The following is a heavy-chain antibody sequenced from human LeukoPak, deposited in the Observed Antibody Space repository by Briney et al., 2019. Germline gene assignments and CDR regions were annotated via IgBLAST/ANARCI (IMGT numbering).Heavy chain of an antibody. J-gene: IGHJ6*02. CDR2: ISYDGSNK. CDR3: AKVYYDFWSGYGMDV. D-gene: IGHD3-3*01. CDR1: GFTFSSYG. Sequence: GGSLRLSCAASGFTFSSYGMHWVRQAPGKGLEWVAVISYDGSNKYYADSVKGRFTISRDNSKNTLYLQINSLRAEDTAVYYCAKVYYDFWSGYGMDVWGQGTTVTVSS. V-gene: IGHV3-30*18.